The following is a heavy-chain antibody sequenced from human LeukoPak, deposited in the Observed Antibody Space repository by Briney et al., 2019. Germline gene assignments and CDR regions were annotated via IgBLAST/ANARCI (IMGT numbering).Heavy chain of an antibody. Sequence: ASVKVSCMASGYTFTSYYMHWVRQAPGQGLEWMGIINPSGGSTSYAQKFQGRVTMTRDMSTSTAYMELSSLRSEDTAVYYCARGGPAAPHFDYWGQGTLVTVSS. V-gene: IGHV1-46*01. J-gene: IGHJ4*02. CDR3: ARGGPAAPHFDY. D-gene: IGHD2-2*01. CDR1: GYTFTSYY. CDR2: INPSGGST.